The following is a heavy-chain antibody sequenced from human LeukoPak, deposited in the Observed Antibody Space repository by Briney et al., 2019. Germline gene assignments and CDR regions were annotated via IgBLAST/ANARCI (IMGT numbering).Heavy chain of an antibody. J-gene: IGHJ4*02. CDR3: ARHGGSYTFDF. V-gene: IGHV4-34*01. CDR2: INHSGRT. D-gene: IGHD1-26*01. CDR1: GGSFSNFY. Sequence: SETLSLTCAVFGGSFSNFYWTWIRQPPGKGLEWIGEINHSGRTNYNPSLKSRVSISVDTSRNQVSLKLTSVTAADTAVYYCARHGGSYTFDFWGQGVLVTVSS.